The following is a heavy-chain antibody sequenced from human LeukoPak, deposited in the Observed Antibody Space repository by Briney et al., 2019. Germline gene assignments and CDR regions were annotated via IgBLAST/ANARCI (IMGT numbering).Heavy chain of an antibody. V-gene: IGHV3-7*01. J-gene: IGHJ4*02. Sequence: PGGSLRLSCAASGFTFSRYWMSWVRQGPGKGLEWVANIKKDGSEKGYVDSVKGRLTISRDNAKNSLSLQMNSLRAEDTAVYYCARDLGWFCFDYWGQGTLVTVSS. D-gene: IGHD6-19*01. CDR2: IKKDGSEK. CDR3: ARDLGWFCFDY. CDR1: GFTFSRYW.